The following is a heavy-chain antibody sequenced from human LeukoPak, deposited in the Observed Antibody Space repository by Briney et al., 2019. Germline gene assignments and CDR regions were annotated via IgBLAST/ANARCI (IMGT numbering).Heavy chain of an antibody. CDR1: GFTFSNAR. D-gene: IGHD2-21*01. CDR2: IKSKTDGGTT. CDR3: TTGDCGGDCFDY. Sequence: PGGSLRLSCAASGFTFSNARMSWVRQAPGKGLEWVGRIKSKTDGGTTDYAAPVKGRFTISRDDSKNTLYLQMNSLKTEDTAVYYCTTGDCGGDCFDYWGQGTLVTVSS. J-gene: IGHJ4*02. V-gene: IGHV3-15*01.